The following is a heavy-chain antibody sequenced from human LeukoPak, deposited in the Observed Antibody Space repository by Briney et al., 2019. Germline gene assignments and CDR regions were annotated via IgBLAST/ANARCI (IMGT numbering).Heavy chain of an antibody. V-gene: IGHV4-30-4*08. J-gene: IGHJ4*02. Sequence: PSQTLSLTCTVSGGSISSGDYYWSWIRQPPGKGLEWIGYIYYSGSTYYNPSLKSRVTISVDTSKNQFSLKLSSVTAADTAVYYCARVSGSYGYYFDYWGQGTLVTVSS. CDR3: ARVSGSYGYYFDY. CDR1: GGSISSGDYY. D-gene: IGHD1-26*01. CDR2: IYYSGST.